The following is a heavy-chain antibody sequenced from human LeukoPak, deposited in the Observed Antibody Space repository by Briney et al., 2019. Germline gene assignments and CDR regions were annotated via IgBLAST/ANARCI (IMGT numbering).Heavy chain of an antibody. CDR1: GFTFSSYT. D-gene: IGHD5-12*01. V-gene: IGHV3-20*04. CDR3: ARQTRWLRQIDY. Sequence: GGSLRLSCAASGFTFSSYTMSWVRQAPGKGLEWVSGINWNGNSIGYADSVKGRFTISRDNAKNSLHLQMNSLRAEDTAFYYCARQTRWLRQIDYWGQGTLVTVSS. CDR2: INWNGNSI. J-gene: IGHJ4*02.